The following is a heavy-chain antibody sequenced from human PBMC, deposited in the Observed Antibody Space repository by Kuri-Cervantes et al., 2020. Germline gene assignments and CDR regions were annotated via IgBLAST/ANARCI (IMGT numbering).Heavy chain of an antibody. Sequence: GESLKISCAASGFTFSSYSMNWVRQAPGKGLKWVSYISSSGSTIYYADSVKGRFTISRDNAKNSLYLQMNSLRAEDTAVYYCARSMGYCTNGVCYGGEDYFDYWGQGTLVTGSS. J-gene: IGHJ4*02. CDR1: GFTFSSYS. V-gene: IGHV3-48*04. D-gene: IGHD2-8*01. CDR3: ARSMGYCTNGVCYGGEDYFDY. CDR2: ISSSGSTI.